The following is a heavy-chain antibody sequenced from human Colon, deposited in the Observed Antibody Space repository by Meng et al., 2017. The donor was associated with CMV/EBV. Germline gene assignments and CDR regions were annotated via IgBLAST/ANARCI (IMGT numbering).Heavy chain of an antibody. V-gene: IGHV3-48*03. D-gene: IGHD1-14*01. CDR3: ARAPGNYLSPYYFDY. CDR1: AFRFISYD. Sequence: GGSLRLSCAPSAFRFISYDMTWVRQAPGKGLEWIAYISASGFTIYYADSVKGRFTISRDNANNPLYLEMDSLRAEDTAVHYCARAPGNYLSPYYFDYWGQGALVTVSS. J-gene: IGHJ4*02. CDR2: ISASGFTI.